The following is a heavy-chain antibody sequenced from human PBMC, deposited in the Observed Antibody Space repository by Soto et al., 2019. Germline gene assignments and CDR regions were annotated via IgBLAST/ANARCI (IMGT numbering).Heavy chain of an antibody. J-gene: IGHJ3*02. CDR3: ARAVLLWAGDLSSSLDGFDI. CDR1: GDSVSSNSAA. V-gene: IGHV6-1*01. Sequence: SQTLSLTCAISGDSVSSNSAAWNWIRQSPSRGLEWLGRTYYRSKWYNDYAVSVKSRITINPDTSKNQCSLQLNSVTPEDTAVYDDARAVLLWAGDLSSSLDGFDIWGQGTMVTVSS. CDR2: TYYRSKWYN. D-gene: IGHD3-10*01.